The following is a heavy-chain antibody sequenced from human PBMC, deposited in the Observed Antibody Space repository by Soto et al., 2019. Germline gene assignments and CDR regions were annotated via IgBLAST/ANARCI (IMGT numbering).Heavy chain of an antibody. V-gene: IGHV3-21*01. CDR3: ARDPGTLVPPGY. J-gene: IGHJ4*02. CDR1: GFTFSSYS. CDR2: ISSSSSYI. D-gene: IGHD6-13*01. Sequence: PGGSLRLSCAASGFTFSSYSMNWVRQAPGKGLEWVSSISSSSSYIYYADSVKGRFTISRDNAKNSLYLQMNSLRAEDTAVYYCARDPGTLVPPGYWGQGTLVTVSS.